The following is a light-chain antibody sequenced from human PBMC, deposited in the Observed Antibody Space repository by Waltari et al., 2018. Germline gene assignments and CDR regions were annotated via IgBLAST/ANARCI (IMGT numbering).Light chain of an antibody. CDR3: QQYNDWLAPT. CDR1: QSVSGY. Sequence: EIVMTQSPATLSVSPGERAILSCRASQSVSGYLAWYQQKPGQAPRLLIYSASTRVTGIPARFSGSGSGTEFNLTISSLQSEDFAVYHCQQYNDWLAPTFGGGTKVEI. V-gene: IGKV3-15*01. CDR2: SAS. J-gene: IGKJ4*01.